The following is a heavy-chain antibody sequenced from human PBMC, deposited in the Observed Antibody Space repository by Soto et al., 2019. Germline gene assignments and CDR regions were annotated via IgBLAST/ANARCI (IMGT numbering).Heavy chain of an antibody. CDR1: GFSFSSYA. D-gene: IGHD5-12*01. Sequence: EVQLLESGGGLVQPGGSLRLSCAASGFSFSSYAMVWVSQAPGKGLEWVSVISARGGSSYFADSVKGRFTISRDNSKNVLSLEMNSLRAEDTAIYFCAKGSIEYSASVDNWGQGTLVLVSS. V-gene: IGHV3-23*01. CDR3: AKGSIEYSASVDN. J-gene: IGHJ4*02. CDR2: ISARGGSS.